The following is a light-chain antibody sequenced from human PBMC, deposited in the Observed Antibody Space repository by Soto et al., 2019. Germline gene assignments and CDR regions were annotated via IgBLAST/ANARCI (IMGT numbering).Light chain of an antibody. CDR1: QSVGTN. J-gene: IGKJ5*01. CDR3: QQYNNWPPIT. V-gene: IGKV3-15*01. Sequence: ETVMTQSPATLSVSPGERATLSCRASQSVGTNLAWYQQKPGQAPRLLIYAASSRVTGIPGRFSGSGSGTDFTLTISSLQSEDFALYYCQQYNNWPPITFGQGTRLEIK. CDR2: AAS.